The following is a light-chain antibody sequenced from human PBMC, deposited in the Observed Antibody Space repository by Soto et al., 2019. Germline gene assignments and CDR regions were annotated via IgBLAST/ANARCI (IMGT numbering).Light chain of an antibody. Sequence: QSVLTQPASVSGSPGQSITISCSGTRSDIGSYDHVAWYQQFPGKIPKLIIYAVSDRPTGVSDRFSGSKSGISASLTISGLQTEDEADYYCISYSDRQSYLFGTGTKVTVL. CDR1: RSDIGSYDH. J-gene: IGLJ1*01. V-gene: IGLV2-14*03. CDR3: ISYSDRQSYL. CDR2: AVS.